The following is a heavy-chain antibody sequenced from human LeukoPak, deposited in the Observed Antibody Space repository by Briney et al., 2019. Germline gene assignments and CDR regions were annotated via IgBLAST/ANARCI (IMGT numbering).Heavy chain of an antibody. J-gene: IGHJ4*02. Sequence: GALRFSSAPSGFTFSRYAMSWVRQAPGEGLGWGSAISGSGGRTDYAESVKGRFTISRDNSKNSLYLQMISLRAEDTALYYCAKPATYYDILTGYDYWGQGTLVTVSS. CDR3: AKPATYYDILTGYDY. D-gene: IGHD3-9*01. CDR2: ISGSGGRT. CDR1: GFTFSRYA. V-gene: IGHV3-23*01.